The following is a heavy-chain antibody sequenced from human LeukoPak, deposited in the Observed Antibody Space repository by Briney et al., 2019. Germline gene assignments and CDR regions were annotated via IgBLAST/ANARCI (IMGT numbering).Heavy chain of an antibody. D-gene: IGHD6-19*01. CDR2: INAGNGNT. J-gene: IGHJ3*02. CDR3: AREEQWLVRNDAFDI. Sequence: VASVKVSCKASGYTFTSYAMHWVRQAPGQRLEWMGWINAGNGNTKYSQKFQGRVTITRDTSASTAYMELSSLRSEDTAVYYCAREEQWLVRNDAFDIWGQGTMVTVSS. CDR1: GYTFTSYA. V-gene: IGHV1-3*01.